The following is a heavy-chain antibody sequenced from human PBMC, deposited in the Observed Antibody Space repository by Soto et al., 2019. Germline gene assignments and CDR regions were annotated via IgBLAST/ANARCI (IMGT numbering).Heavy chain of an antibody. J-gene: IGHJ4*02. Sequence: GGSLRLSCAASGFTFSSYSMNWVRQAPGKGLEWVSSISSSSSYIYYADSVKGRFTISRDNAKNSLYLQMNSLRAEDTAVFYCAWPRIVGAAFPYYFDYWGQGTLVTVSS. V-gene: IGHV3-21*04. CDR1: GFTFSSYS. CDR3: AWPRIVGAAFPYYFDY. D-gene: IGHD1-26*01. CDR2: ISSSSSYI.